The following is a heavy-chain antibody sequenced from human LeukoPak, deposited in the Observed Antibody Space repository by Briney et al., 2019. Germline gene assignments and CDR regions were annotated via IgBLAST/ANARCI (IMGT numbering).Heavy chain of an antibody. CDR3: AKDLKMVPGSGFDY. CDR2: IRYDGSNK. D-gene: IGHD3-10*01. CDR1: GFTFSSYG. J-gene: IGHJ4*02. Sequence: GGSLRLSTAASGFTFSSYGMHWVRQAPGKGLEWVAFIRYDGSNKYYADSVKGRFTISRDNSKNTLYLQMNSLRAEDTAVYYCAKDLKMVPGSGFDYWGQGPLVTVSS. V-gene: IGHV3-30*02.